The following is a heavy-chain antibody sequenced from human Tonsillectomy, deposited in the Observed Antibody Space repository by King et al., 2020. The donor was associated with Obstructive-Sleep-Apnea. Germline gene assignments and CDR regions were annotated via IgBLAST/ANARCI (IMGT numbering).Heavy chain of an antibody. Sequence: QLVQSGGGVVQPGRSLRLSCAASGFTFSSYGMHWVRQAPGKGLEWVAVIWYDGSNKYYADSVKGRFTISRDNSKNTLYLQMNSLRAEDTAVYYCAKDRYCSGGSCSNFDYWGQGTLVTVSS. CDR3: AKDRYCSGGSCSNFDY. CDR2: IWYDGSNK. V-gene: IGHV3-33*06. D-gene: IGHD2-15*01. CDR1: GFTFSSYG. J-gene: IGHJ4*02.